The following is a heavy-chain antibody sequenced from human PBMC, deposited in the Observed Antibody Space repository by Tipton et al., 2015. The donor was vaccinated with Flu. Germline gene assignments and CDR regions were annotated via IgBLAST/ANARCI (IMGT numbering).Heavy chain of an antibody. CDR1: GYSISSGYY. CDR2: IYHSGST. D-gene: IGHD6-19*01. CDR3: ARVLVAGTGPLFDY. J-gene: IGHJ4*02. Sequence: LTCAVSGYSISSGYYWGWIRQPPGKGLEWIGSIYHSGSTYYNPSLKSRVTISVDTSKNQFSLKLSSVTAADTAVYYCARVLVAGTGPLFDYWGQGTLVTVSS. V-gene: IGHV4-38-2*01.